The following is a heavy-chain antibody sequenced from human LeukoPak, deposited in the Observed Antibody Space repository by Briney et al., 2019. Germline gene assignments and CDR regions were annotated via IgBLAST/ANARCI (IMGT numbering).Heavy chain of an antibody. Sequence: SESLSLTCTVSGGSISSGDYYWSWIRQPPGKGLEWIGSIYYSGSTYYNPSLKSRVTISVDTSKNQFSLKLSSVTAADTAVYYCARGESLYYYDSSGPWAFDIWGQGTMVTVSS. D-gene: IGHD3-22*01. J-gene: IGHJ3*02. CDR1: GGSISSGDYY. CDR3: ARGESLYYYDSSGPWAFDI. V-gene: IGHV4-30-4*01. CDR2: IYYSGST.